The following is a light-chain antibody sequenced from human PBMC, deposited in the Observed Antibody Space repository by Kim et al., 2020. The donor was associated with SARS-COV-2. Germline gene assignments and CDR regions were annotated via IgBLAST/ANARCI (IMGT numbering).Light chain of an antibody. CDR3: QSYDSSLSGVV. V-gene: IGLV1-40*01. CDR1: SSNIGAGYD. CDR2: GNS. J-gene: IGLJ2*01. Sequence: VLTQPPSVSGAPGQRVTISCTGSSSNIGAGYDVHWYQQLPGTAPKLLIYGNSNRPSGVPDRFSGSKSGTSASLAITGLQAEDEADYYCQSYDSSLSGVVFGGGTQLTVL.